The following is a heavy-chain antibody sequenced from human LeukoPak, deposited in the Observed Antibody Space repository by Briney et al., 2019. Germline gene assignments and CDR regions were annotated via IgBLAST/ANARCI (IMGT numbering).Heavy chain of an antibody. CDR2: IIPIFGTA. V-gene: IGHV1-69*13. J-gene: IGHJ4*02. Sequence: GASVKVSCKASGGTFSSYAISWVRQAPGQGLEWMGGIIPIFGTANYAQKFQGRVTITADESTSTAYMELSSLRSEDTAVYYCARAKDPIIVVVVAALDYWGQGTLVTVSS. D-gene: IGHD2-15*01. CDR3: ARAKDPIIVVVVAALDY. CDR1: GGTFSSYA.